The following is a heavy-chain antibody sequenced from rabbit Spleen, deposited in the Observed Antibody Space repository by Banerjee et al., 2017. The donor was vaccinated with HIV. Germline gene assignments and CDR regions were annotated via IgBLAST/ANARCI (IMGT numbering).Heavy chain of an antibody. J-gene: IGHJ4*01. Sequence: QSLEESGGDLVKPGASLTLTCTASGFSFISGYYMCWVRQAPGKGLEWIACINIVTGKSVYASWAKGRFTMSRTSSTTVTLQMTSLTAADTATYFCARDLVAVIGWNFNLWGPGTLVTVS. CDR2: INIVTGKS. V-gene: IGHV1S40*01. CDR1: GFSFISGYY. D-gene: IGHD1-1*01. CDR3: ARDLVAVIGWNFNL.